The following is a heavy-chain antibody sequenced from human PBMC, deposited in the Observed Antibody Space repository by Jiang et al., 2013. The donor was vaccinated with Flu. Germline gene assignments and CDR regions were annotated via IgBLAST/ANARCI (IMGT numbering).Heavy chain of an antibody. J-gene: IGHJ6*02. D-gene: IGHD6-13*01. CDR3: AVPFAAGNYYYYGMDV. CDR2: IIPIFGTA. Sequence: GAEVKKPGSSVKVSCKASGGTFSSYAISWVRQAPGQGLEWMGGIIPIFGTANYAQKFQGRVTITADKSTSTAYMELSSLRSEDTAVYYCAVPFAAGNYYYYGMDVWGQGTTVTVSS. V-gene: IGHV1-69*06. CDR1: GGTFSSYA.